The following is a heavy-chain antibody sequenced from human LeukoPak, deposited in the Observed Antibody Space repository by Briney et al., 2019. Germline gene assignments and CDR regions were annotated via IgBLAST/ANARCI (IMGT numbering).Heavy chain of an antibody. CDR1: GYTFTGYY. D-gene: IGHD2-2*01. J-gene: IGHJ6*03. CDR2: MNPNSGNT. V-gene: IGHV1-8*02. Sequence: ASVKVSCKASGYTFTGYYMHWVRQATGQGLEWMGWMNPNSGNTGYAQKFQGRVTMTRNTSISTAYMELSSLRSEDTAVYYCARASEGTDCSSTSCYFGYYYYYMDVWGKGTTVTISS. CDR3: ARASEGTDCSSTSCYFGYYYYYMDV.